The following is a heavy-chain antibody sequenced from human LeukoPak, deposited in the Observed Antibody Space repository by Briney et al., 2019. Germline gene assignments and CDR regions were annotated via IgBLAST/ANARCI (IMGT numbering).Heavy chain of an antibody. J-gene: IGHJ5*02. CDR2: ISAYNGNT. CDR1: GYTFTSYG. D-gene: IGHD6-19*01. V-gene: IGHV1-18*01. Sequence: ASVKVSCKASGYTFTSYGISWVRQAPGQGLEWMGWISAYNGNTNYAQKLQGRVTMTTDTSTSTAYMELRSLRSDDTAVYYCAREGGAQWLVQVRWFDPWGQGTLVTVSS. CDR3: AREGGAQWLVQVRWFDP.